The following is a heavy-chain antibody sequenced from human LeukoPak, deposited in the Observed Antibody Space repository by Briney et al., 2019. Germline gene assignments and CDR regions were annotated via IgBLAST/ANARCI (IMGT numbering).Heavy chain of an antibody. D-gene: IGHD3-9*01. CDR2: IYYSGST. J-gene: IGHJ4*02. CDR1: GGSISSYY. V-gene: IGHV4-59*01. CDR3: ARVYTYYDILTGYYPNYFDY. Sequence: PSETLSLTCTVSGGSISSYYWSWIRQPPGKGLEWIGYIYYSGSTNYNPSLKSRVTISVDTSKNQFSLKLSSVTAADTAVYYCARVYTYYDILTGYYPNYFDYWGQGTLVTVSS.